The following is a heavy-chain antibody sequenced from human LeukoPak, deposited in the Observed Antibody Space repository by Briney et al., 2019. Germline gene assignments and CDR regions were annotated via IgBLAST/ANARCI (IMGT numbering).Heavy chain of an antibody. J-gene: IGHJ5*02. CDR3: AREGEGGDIVVVPAAPTDWFDP. D-gene: IGHD2-2*01. Sequence: ASVKVSCKASGYTFTSYYMHWVRQAPGQGLEWMGIINPSGGSTSYAQKFQGRVTMTRDTSTSTVYMELSSLRSEDTAVYYCAREGEGGDIVVVPAAPTDWFDPWGQGTLVTVSS. CDR1: GYTFTSYY. V-gene: IGHV1-46*01. CDR2: INPSGGST.